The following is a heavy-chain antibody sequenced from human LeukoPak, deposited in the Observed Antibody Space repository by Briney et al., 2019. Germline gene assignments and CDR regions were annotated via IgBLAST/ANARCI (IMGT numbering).Heavy chain of an antibody. Sequence: GESLKISCKGSGYSFTSYLIGWVRQMPVKGLEWMGIIYPGDSDTRYSPSVQGQVTISADKSISTAYLQWSSLKASDTAMYYCARLLAVAGNYWFDPWGQGTLVTVSS. CDR1: GYSFTSYL. CDR2: IYPGDSDT. V-gene: IGHV5-51*01. CDR3: ARLLAVAGNYWFDP. D-gene: IGHD6-19*01. J-gene: IGHJ5*02.